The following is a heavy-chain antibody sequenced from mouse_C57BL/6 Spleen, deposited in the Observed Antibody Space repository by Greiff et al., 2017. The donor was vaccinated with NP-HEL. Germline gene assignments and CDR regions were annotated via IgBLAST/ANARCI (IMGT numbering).Heavy chain of an antibody. D-gene: IGHD2-10*01. J-gene: IGHJ2*01. CDR2: LDPENGDT. CDR1: GFNIKDDY. Sequence: VQLQQSGAELVRPGASVKLSCTASGFNIKDDYMHWVKQRPEQGLEWIGWLDPENGDTEYASKFQGKATITADTSSNTAYLQLSSLTSEDTAVYYCTRSPYYGNYPYYFDYWGQGTTLTVSS. CDR3: TRSPYYGNYPYYFDY. V-gene: IGHV14-4*01.